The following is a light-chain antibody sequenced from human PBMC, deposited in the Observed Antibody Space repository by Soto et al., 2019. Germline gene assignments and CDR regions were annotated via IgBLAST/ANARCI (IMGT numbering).Light chain of an antibody. CDR1: QGISSY. V-gene: IGKV1-9*01. Sequence: IQLTQSPSSLSASVGDRVTITCRASQGISSYLAWYQQKPGKAPKLLISVASTLQSGVPSRFSGGGSGTDFTLTISSLQPDDFATYYCQQLNSYPLTFGGGTKVEIK. CDR3: QQLNSYPLT. J-gene: IGKJ4*01. CDR2: VAS.